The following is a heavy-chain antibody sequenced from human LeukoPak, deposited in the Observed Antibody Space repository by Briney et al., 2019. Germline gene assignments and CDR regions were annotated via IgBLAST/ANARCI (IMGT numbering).Heavy chain of an antibody. CDR3: ARASVGSSWYLGAFDI. V-gene: IGHV3-11*04. CDR2: ISSSGSTI. J-gene: IGHJ3*02. D-gene: IGHD6-13*01. Sequence: GGSLRLSCAASGFTFSDYYMSWIRQAPGKGLEWVSYISSSGSTIYYADSVKGRFTISRDNAKNSLYLQMNSLRAEDMAVYYCARASVGSSWYLGAFDIWGQGTMVTVSS. CDR1: GFTFSDYY.